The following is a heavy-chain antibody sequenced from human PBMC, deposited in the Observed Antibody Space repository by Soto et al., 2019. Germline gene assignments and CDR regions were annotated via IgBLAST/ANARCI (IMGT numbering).Heavy chain of an antibody. J-gene: IGHJ3*02. CDR2: INHSGST. D-gene: IGHD2-2*01. CDR3: ARGHLSFLSRAFDI. V-gene: IGHV4-34*01. Sequence: SETLSLTCAVYGGSFSGYYWSWIRQPPGKGLEWIGEINHSGSTNYNPSLKSRVTISVDTSKNQFSLKLSSVTAADTAVYYCARGHLSFLSRAFDIWGQGTMVTVSS. CDR1: GGSFSGYY.